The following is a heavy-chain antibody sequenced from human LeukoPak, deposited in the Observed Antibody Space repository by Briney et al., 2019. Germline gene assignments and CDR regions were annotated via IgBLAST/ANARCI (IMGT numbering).Heavy chain of an antibody. V-gene: IGHV3-30*04. CDR2: ISYDGSNK. Sequence: GGSLRLACVASGFTFTSSAMHWGRQAPGQGLAWVAVISYDGSNKYYADSVKGRFTISRDNSKNTLYLQMNSLRAEDTAVYYCARDQYCSSTSCSPPSYYYGMDVWGKGTTVTVSS. CDR1: GFTFTSSA. D-gene: IGHD2-2*01. J-gene: IGHJ6*04. CDR3: ARDQYCSSTSCSPPSYYYGMDV.